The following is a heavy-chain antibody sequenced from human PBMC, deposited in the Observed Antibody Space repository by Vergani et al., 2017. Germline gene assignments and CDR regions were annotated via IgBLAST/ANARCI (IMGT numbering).Heavy chain of an antibody. D-gene: IGHD4-17*01. CDR2: IIPIFGTA. V-gene: IGHV1-69*01. CDR1: GGTFSSYA. J-gene: IGHJ3*02. Sequence: QVQLVQSGAEVKKPGSSVKVSCKASGGTFSSYAISWVQQAPGQGLELMGGIIPIFGTANYAQKFQGRVTITADESTSTAYMELSSLRSEDTAVYYCARDLRVTTVTYDAFDIWGQGTMVTVSS. CDR3: ARDLRVTTVTYDAFDI.